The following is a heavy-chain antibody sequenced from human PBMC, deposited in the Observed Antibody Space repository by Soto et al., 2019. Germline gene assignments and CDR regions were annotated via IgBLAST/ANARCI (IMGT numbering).Heavy chain of an antibody. CDR2: VSAYNGNT. J-gene: IGHJ4*02. D-gene: IGHD3-16*02. Sequence: ASVKVSCKASGYTFTSYGISWVRQAPGQGLEWKRWVSAYNGNTNYAQKLQGRVTMTTDTSTSTAYMELRSLRSDDTAVYYCAREVRYDYVWGSYHQFDYWGQGTLVTVSS. CDR1: GYTFTSYG. V-gene: IGHV1-18*01. CDR3: AREVRYDYVWGSYHQFDY.